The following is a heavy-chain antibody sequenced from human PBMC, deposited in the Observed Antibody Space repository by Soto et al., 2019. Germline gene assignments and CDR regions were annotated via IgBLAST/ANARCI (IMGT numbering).Heavy chain of an antibody. Sequence: PSETLSLTCTVSGGSISSGDYYWSWIRQPPGKGLEWIGYIYYSGSTYYNPSLKSRVTISVDTSKNQFSLKLSSVTAADTAVYYCARVAIASSSNHQRHLLLYYYGMDVWGQGTTVTVSS. CDR3: ARVAIASSSNHQRHLLLYYYGMDV. D-gene: IGHD6-6*01. CDR1: GGSISSGDYY. CDR2: IYYSGST. V-gene: IGHV4-30-4*01. J-gene: IGHJ6*02.